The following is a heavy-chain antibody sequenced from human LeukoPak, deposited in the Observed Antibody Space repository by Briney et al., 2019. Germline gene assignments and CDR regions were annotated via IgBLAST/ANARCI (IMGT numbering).Heavy chain of an antibody. Sequence: GESLKISCKGSGYSFTSYWIGWVRQMPGKGLEWMGIIYPGDSDTSYSPSFQGQVTISADKSISTAYLQWSNLKAAGTAMCYCARTPLDVILTGYYYGVDYWAREPWSPSPQ. J-gene: IGHJ4*02. CDR2: IYPGDSDT. D-gene: IGHD3-9*01. CDR3: ARTPLDVILTGYYYGVDY. CDR1: GYSFTSYW. V-gene: IGHV5-51*01.